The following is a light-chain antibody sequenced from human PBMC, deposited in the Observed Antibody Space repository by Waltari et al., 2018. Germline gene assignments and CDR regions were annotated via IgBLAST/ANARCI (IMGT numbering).Light chain of an antibody. CDR1: QSVSRY. Sequence: TVLTQSPATLSLSPGERATLSCRASQSVSRYLAWYQQKPGQAPRLLIYDASNRATGIPARFSGSGSGTDFTLTISSLEPEDFAVYYCQQRSNWLFTFGPGTKVDIK. CDR2: DAS. J-gene: IGKJ3*01. CDR3: QQRSNWLFT. V-gene: IGKV3-11*01.